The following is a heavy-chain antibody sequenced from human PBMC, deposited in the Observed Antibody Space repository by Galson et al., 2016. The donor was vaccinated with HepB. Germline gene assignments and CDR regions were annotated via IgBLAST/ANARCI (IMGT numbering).Heavy chain of an antibody. V-gene: IGHV3-23*01. CDR1: GFTFSYYG. CDR2: ISRSGDST. Sequence: SLRLSCAPSGFTFSYYGMTWVRQAPGKGLEVVASISRSGDSTDYADSVKGRFTISRDNSKNTLYLQMNSLTADDTAIYYCVQGSTAPAVLGKGTTVTVSS. CDR3: VQGSTAPAV. D-gene: IGHD1-26*01. J-gene: IGHJ6*04.